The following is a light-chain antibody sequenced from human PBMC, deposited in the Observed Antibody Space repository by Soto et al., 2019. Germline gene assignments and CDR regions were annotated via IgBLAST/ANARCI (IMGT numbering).Light chain of an antibody. Sequence: DIVITQSPDSLAVSLGERSTINCKSSQSDLYSSNNKNYLAWYQQKPGQPPKLLIYWASTRESGVPDRFSGSGSGTEFTITIRSLQAEDVAVYYSQQYYSTPLLTFGGGTKVEIK. V-gene: IGKV4-1*01. J-gene: IGKJ4*01. CDR3: QQYYSTPLLT. CDR2: WAS. CDR1: QSDLYSSNNKNY.